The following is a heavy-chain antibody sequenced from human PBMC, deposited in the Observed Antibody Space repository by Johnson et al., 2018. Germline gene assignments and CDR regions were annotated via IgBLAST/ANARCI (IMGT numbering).Heavy chain of an antibody. CDR1: GFTFSSYW. J-gene: IGHJ3*02. Sequence: VQLQESGGGLVQPGGSLRLSCAASGFTFSSYWMHWVRQAPGKGLMWVSRINSEGSDTNYADSVKGRFTISRDNAKNPLNLQMHSLRAEDTAVYYCARGSGGSGSYYAFDIWGQGTMVTVSS. CDR2: INSEGSDT. V-gene: IGHV3-74*01. CDR3: ARGSGGSGSYYAFDI. D-gene: IGHD3-10*01.